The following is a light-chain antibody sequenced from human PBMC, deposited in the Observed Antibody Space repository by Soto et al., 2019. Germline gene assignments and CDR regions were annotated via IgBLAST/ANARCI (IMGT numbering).Light chain of an antibody. CDR1: QPLRRTY. J-gene: IGKJ2*01. CDR3: HQYDNAPQT. Sequence: EIVLMQSPGPLSLTPGERATLSCRASQPLRRTYIAWYQQKPGQAPRVLIYGASKRATGIPDRFSGSGSGTDFSLTISRLEPEDFAVYYCHQYDNAPQTYGQGTKVEIK. V-gene: IGKV3-20*01. CDR2: GAS.